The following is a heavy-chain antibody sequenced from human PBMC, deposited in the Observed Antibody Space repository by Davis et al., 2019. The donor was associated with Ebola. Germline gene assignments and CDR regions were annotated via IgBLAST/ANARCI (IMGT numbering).Heavy chain of an antibody. Sequence: LRLSCTVSGGSISSGGYYWSWIRQHPGKGLEWIGYIYYSGSTYYNPSLKSRVTISVDTSKNQFSLKLSSVTAADTAVYYCASGDGYNYDYGMDVWGQGTTVTVSS. CDR2: IYYSGST. J-gene: IGHJ6*02. CDR3: ASGDGYNYDYGMDV. D-gene: IGHD5-24*01. V-gene: IGHV4-31*03. CDR1: GGSISSGGYY.